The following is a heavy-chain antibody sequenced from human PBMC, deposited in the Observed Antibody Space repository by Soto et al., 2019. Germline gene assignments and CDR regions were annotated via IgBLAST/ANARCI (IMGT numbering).Heavy chain of an antibody. CDR3: AKGTHRIVGVICY. J-gene: IGHJ4*02. CDR2: ISGSGGST. Sequence: GGSLRLCCAASGFTFSSYAMSWVRQAPGKGLEWVSAISGSGGSTYYADSVKGRFTISRDNSKNTLYLQMNSLRAEDTAVYYYAKGTHRIVGVICYWGQGTLVTVSA. V-gene: IGHV3-23*01. D-gene: IGHD1-26*01. CDR1: GFTFSSYA.